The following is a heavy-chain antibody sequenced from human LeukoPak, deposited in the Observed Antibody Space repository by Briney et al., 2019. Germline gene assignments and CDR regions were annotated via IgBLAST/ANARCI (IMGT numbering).Heavy chain of an antibody. CDR2: IDPSDSET. Sequence: ASVKVSCKASGYTFTSYDINWVRQATGQGLEWMGIIDPSDSETRYTPSFQGQVTISVDKSLTTAYLQWNSLKASDTAMYYCARQTAMGRSGDYWGQGTLVTVSS. V-gene: IGHV5-51*01. J-gene: IGHJ4*02. D-gene: IGHD5-18*01. CDR1: GYTFTSYD. CDR3: ARQTAMGRSGDY.